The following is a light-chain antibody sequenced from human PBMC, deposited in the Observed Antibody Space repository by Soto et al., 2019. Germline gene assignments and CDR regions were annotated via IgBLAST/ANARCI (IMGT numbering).Light chain of an antibody. V-gene: IGLV2-14*01. CDR2: EVS. CDR3: SSSTSSSTLEV. CDR1: SSDVGGYNY. J-gene: IGLJ2*01. Sequence: QSALTQPASVSGSPGQSITISCTGTSSDVGGYNYVSWYQQHPGKAPKLMIYEVSNRPSGVSNRFSGSKSGKTASLTISGLQAEDEADYYCSSSTSSSTLEVFGGGTKVTVL.